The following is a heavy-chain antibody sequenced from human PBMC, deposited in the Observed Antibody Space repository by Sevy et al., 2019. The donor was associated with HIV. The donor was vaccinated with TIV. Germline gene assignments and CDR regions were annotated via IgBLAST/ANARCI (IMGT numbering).Heavy chain of an antibody. CDR1: GFTLSRTG. D-gene: IGHD2-21*02. J-gene: IGHJ4*02. CDR2: ISGSGFST. Sequence: GGSLRLSCAASGFTLSRTGMIWVRQAPGKGLEWVSGISGSGFSTNYADSVKGRLTISRDNSKNILYLQMNSLRGEDTAVYYCAKDPDDTYDCCEHSDYWGQGTLVTVSS. CDR3: AKDPDDTYDCCEHSDY. V-gene: IGHV3-23*01.